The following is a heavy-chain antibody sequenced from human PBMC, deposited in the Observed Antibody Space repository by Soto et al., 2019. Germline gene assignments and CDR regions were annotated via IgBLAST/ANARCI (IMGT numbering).Heavy chain of an antibody. CDR3: ARDWQWLSYCYYYGMDV. D-gene: IGHD6-19*01. Sequence: QVQLVESGGGVVQPGRSLRLSCAASGFTFSSYAMHWVRQAPGKGLEWVAVISYDGSNKYYADPVKGRFTISRDNSKNTLYLQMNSLRAEDTAVSYCARDWQWLSYCYYYGMDVWGQGTTVTVSS. J-gene: IGHJ6*02. CDR2: ISYDGSNK. CDR1: GFTFSSYA. V-gene: IGHV3-30-3*01.